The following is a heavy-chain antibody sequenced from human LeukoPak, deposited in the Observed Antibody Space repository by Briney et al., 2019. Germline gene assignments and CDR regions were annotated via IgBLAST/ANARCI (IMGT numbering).Heavy chain of an antibody. Sequence: GRSLRLSCTASGFSFGDYAMSWVRQAPGKGLEWVGFIRSKAYGGTTEYAASVKGRFTISRDDSKSIAYLQMNSLKTEDTAVYYCTRVVTPDYYFDYWGQGTLVTVSS. CDR1: GFSFGDYA. J-gene: IGHJ4*02. CDR3: TRVVTPDYYFDY. CDR2: IRSKAYGGTT. D-gene: IGHD4-23*01. V-gene: IGHV3-49*04.